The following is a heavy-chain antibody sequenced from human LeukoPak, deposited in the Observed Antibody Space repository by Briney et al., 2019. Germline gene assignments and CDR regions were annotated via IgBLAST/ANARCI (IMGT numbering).Heavy chain of an antibody. V-gene: IGHV4-31*03. CDR2: IYYSGST. CDR3: ARFGSRIGTGASFGFES. CDR1: GGSISSGGYY. J-gene: IGHJ4*02. Sequence: SETLSLTCTVSGGSISSGGYYWSWIRQHPEKGLEWIGYIYYSGSTYYNPSLKSRVTISVDTSKSQFSLNLRFVTAADTAVYYCARFGSRIGTGASFGFESWGQGTLVLVSS. D-gene: IGHD3-10*01.